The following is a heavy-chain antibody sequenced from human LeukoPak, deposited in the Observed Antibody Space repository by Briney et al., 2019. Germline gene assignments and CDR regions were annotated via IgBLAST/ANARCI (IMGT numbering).Heavy chain of an antibody. CDR3: ARDRREVSYYGSGSFKFGENYFDY. CDR1: GYTFTGYY. D-gene: IGHD3-10*01. J-gene: IGHJ4*02. V-gene: IGHV1-2*02. Sequence: ASVKVSCKASGYTFTGYYMHWVRQAPGQGLEWMGWFNPNSGFTKYAQKFQGRVTMTRDTSISTAYMELSRLRSDDTAVYYCARDRREVSYYGSGSFKFGENYFDYWGQGTLVTVSS. CDR2: FNPNSGFT.